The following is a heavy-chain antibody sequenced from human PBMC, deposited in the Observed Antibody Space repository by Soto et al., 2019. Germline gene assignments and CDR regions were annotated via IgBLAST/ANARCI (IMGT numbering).Heavy chain of an antibody. CDR2: IYSGGST. D-gene: IGHD4-17*01. V-gene: IGHV3-66*01. CDR1: GFTVSSNY. Sequence: EVQLVESGGGLVQPGGSLRLSCAASGFTVSSNYMSWVRQAPGKGLEWVSVIYSGGSTYYADSVKGRFTISRDNSKNTPYLQMNSLRAEDTAVYYCARVANGDYYWYFDLWGRGTLVTVSS. J-gene: IGHJ2*01. CDR3: ARVANGDYYWYFDL.